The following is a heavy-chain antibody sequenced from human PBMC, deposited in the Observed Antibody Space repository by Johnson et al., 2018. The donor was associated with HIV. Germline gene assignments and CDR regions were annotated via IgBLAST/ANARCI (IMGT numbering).Heavy chain of an antibody. J-gene: IGHJ3*02. CDR1: GFIFSDYY. CDR3: ARDPAHCGGDCYPSDAFDI. D-gene: IGHD2-21*02. CDR2: ISSSGGTL. V-gene: IGHV3-11*04. Sequence: QVQLVESGGGLVKPGGSLRLSCAASGFIFSDYYMSWIRQAPGKGLEWVSYISSSGGTLYYADSVKGLISISRDNAKNSLYLQMNSLRADDTAGYYCARDPAHCGGDCYPSDAFDIWGQGTMVTVSS.